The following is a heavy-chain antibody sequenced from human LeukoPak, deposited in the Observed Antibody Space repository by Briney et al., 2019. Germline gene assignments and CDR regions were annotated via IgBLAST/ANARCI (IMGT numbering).Heavy chain of an antibody. J-gene: IGHJ4*02. CDR1: GGSISSYY. V-gene: IGHV4-59*01. D-gene: IGHD5-18*01. CDR3: ARVDTAMVFDY. Sequence: SETLSLTCTVSGGSISSYYWSWIRQPPGKGLEWIGYIYYSGSTNYNPSLKSRVTISVDTSKNQFSLKLSSVTAADTAVYYCARVDTAMVFDYWGQGTLVTVSS. CDR2: IYYSGST.